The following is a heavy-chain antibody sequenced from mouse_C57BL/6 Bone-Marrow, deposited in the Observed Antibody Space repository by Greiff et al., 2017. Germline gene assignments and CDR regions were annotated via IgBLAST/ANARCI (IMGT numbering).Heavy chain of an antibody. V-gene: IGHV1-80*01. J-gene: IGHJ3*01. CDR2: IYPGDGDT. Sequence: VQLQQSGAELVKPGASVKISCKASGYAFSSYWMNWVKQRPGKGLEWIGQIYPGDGDTNYNGKFKGKATLTADTSSSTAYMQLSSLTSEDSAVYFCARWGLRRGFAYWGQGTLVTVSA. CDR3: ARWGLRRGFAY. D-gene: IGHD2-4*01. CDR1: GYAFSSYW.